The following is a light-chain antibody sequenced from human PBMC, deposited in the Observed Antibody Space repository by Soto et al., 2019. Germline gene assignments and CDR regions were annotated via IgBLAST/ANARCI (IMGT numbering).Light chain of an antibody. Sequence: DIMMTQTPPSLSVTPGQPASISCKSSQGLLHSDGKTYLYWYLQKPGQSPQLLIYEVSNRLSGVPDRFSCSGSGTDFTLKIRRVEAEDVGVYYCMQSIQLPITFGQGTRLEIK. CDR2: EVS. J-gene: IGKJ5*01. V-gene: IGKV2D-29*02. CDR3: MQSIQLPIT. CDR1: QGLLHSDGKTY.